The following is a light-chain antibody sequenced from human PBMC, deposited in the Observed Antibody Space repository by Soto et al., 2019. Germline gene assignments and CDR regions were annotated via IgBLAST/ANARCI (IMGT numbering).Light chain of an antibody. Sequence: QSVLTQPPSVSAAPGQKVTISCSGSSSNIGNNDVSWYQQFPGTTPRLLIYDNNERPSEIPDRFSGYKSGTSATLGITGLQTGDEADYYCGTWDSSLSAVVFGGGTKLTVL. CDR2: DNN. CDR1: SSNIGNND. J-gene: IGLJ2*01. CDR3: GTWDSSLSAVV. V-gene: IGLV1-51*01.